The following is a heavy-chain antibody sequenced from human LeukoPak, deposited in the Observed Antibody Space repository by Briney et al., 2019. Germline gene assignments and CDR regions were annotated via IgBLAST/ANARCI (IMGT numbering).Heavy chain of an antibody. J-gene: IGHJ4*02. V-gene: IGHV1-8*03. CDR1: GYTFTSYD. D-gene: IGHD3-16*02. CDR2: MNPNSGNT. Sequence: ASVKVSCKASGYTFTSYDINWVRQATGQGLEWMGWMNPNSGNTGYAQKFQGRVAITRNTSISTAYMELSSLRSEDTAVYYCARQLSAYNMGGDPFNYWGQGTLVTVSS. CDR3: ARQLSAYNMGGDPFNY.